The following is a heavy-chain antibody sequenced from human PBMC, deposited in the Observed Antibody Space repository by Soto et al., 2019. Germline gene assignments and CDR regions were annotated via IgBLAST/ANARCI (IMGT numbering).Heavy chain of an antibody. V-gene: IGHV3-48*01. CDR2: ISSSSTTI. CDR3: ARGPPITTPYYMDV. Sequence: GGSLRLSCAASGFTFSSYSMNWVRQAPGKGLEWVSYISSSSTTIYYADSVKGRFTISRDNAKNSLSLQMNSLRAEDTAVYYCARGPPITTPYYMDVWDKGTTVTVSS. D-gene: IGHD2-15*01. J-gene: IGHJ6*03. CDR1: GFTFSSYS.